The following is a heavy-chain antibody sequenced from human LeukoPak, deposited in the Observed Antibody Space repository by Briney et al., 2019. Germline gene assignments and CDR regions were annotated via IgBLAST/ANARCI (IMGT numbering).Heavy chain of an antibody. CDR3: AKTGLKVPRSYFDY. V-gene: IGHV3-23*01. CDR1: GFAFSSYS. Sequence: GGSLRLSCAASGFAFSSYSMSWVRQAPGEGLEWVSAIGDSGGSTYYADSVRGRFTISRDNSKNTLYLQMNSLRAEDTAIYYCAKTGLKVPRSYFDYWGQGALVTVSS. CDR2: IGDSGGST. D-gene: IGHD3-10*01. J-gene: IGHJ4*02.